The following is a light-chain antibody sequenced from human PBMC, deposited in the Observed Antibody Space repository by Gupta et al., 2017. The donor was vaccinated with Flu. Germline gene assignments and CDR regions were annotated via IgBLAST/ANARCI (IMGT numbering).Light chain of an antibody. V-gene: IGLV3-19*01. J-gene: IGLJ2*01. Sequence: SSELTQDPAVSVALGQTVRISCQGDSLRLFFANWYQQKPGQAPILVVYGKNNRPSGMPERFSASTSGDTASLTITGAQAQDEADYYCDSRDWGHSVVFGGGTKLTVL. CDR2: GKN. CDR1: SLRLFF. CDR3: DSRDWGHSVV.